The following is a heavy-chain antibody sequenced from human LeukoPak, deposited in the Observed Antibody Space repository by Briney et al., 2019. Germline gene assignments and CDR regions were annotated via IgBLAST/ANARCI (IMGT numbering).Heavy chain of an antibody. V-gene: IGHV4-38-2*02. CDR2: INHSGTT. CDR3: ASMSGSYYSFDY. Sequence: SETLSLTCTVSGYSIRSGYYWGWIRQPPGKGLEWIGSINHSGTTYYNPSLKSRVTISVDTSKNQFSLKLSSVTAADTAVYYCASMSGSYYSFDYWGQGTLVTVSS. D-gene: IGHD1-26*01. J-gene: IGHJ4*02. CDR1: GYSIRSGYY.